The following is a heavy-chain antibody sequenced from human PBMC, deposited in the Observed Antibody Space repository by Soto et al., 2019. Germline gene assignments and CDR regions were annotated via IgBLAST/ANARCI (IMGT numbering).Heavy chain of an antibody. Sequence: QVQLVQSGAEVKKPGSSVKVSCKASGGTFSSYTISWVRQAPGQGLEWMGRIIPILGIANYAQKFQGRVTITADKSTSTAYMERSSLRSEDTAVYYCARDGEGDIVATSLGYWGQGTLVTVSS. CDR2: IIPILGIA. CDR1: GGTFSSYT. CDR3: ARDGEGDIVATSLGY. J-gene: IGHJ4*02. D-gene: IGHD5-12*01. V-gene: IGHV1-69*08.